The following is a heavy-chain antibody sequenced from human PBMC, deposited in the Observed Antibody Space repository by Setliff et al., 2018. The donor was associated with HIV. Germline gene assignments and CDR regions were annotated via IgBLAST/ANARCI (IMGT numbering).Heavy chain of an antibody. D-gene: IGHD3-16*01. CDR3: ARMTDYDYVWEPIGGYAFDI. CDR2: IYTTERI. CDR1: GGSISGHY. V-gene: IGHV4-4*08. J-gene: IGHJ3*02. Sequence: SETLSLTCSFSGGSISGHYWSWIRQTPGKGLEWIATIYTTERISYNPSLKSRVTISVDTSKNQFSLKLSSVTAADTAVYYCARMTDYDYVWEPIGGYAFDIWGQGTMVTVSS.